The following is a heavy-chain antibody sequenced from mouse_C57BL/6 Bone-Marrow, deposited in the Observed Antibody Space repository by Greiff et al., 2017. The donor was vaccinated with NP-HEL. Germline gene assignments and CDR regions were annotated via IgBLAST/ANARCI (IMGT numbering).Heavy chain of an antibody. Sequence: VQLQQPGAELVKPGASVKLSCKASGYTFTSYWMQWVKQRPGQGLEWIGEIDPSDSYTNYNQKFKGKATLTVDTSSSTAYMQPSSLTSEDSAVYYCARGDYEGAYGAKGTLVTVSA. V-gene: IGHV1-50*01. CDR2: IDPSDSYT. D-gene: IGHD2-4*01. CDR1: GYTFTSYW. J-gene: IGHJ3*01. CDR3: ARGDYEGAY.